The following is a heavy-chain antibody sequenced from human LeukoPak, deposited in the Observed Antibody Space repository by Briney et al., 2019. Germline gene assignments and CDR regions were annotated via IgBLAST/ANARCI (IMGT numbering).Heavy chain of an antibody. CDR2: ISGSGGST. Sequence: GGSLRLSCAASGFTFSSYAMSWVRQAPGKGLEWVSTISGSGGSTYYADSVKGRFTISRDNSKNTLYLQMNSLRAEDTAVYYCAKGREYSSSFDAFDIWGQGTIVAVSS. CDR1: GFTFSSYA. J-gene: IGHJ3*02. V-gene: IGHV3-23*01. D-gene: IGHD6-6*01. CDR3: AKGREYSSSFDAFDI.